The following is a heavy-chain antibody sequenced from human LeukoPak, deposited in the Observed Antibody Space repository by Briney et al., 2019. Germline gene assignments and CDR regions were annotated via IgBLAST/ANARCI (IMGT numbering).Heavy chain of an antibody. J-gene: IGHJ5*02. CDR1: GGSISSGSYY. CDR3: ARGSQYSSSFMIDP. D-gene: IGHD6-13*01. Sequence: KPSQTLSLTRTVSGGSISSGSYYWSWIRPPPGKGLEWIGRIYTSGSTTYNPSLKSRVTISVDTSKNQFSLRLSSVTAADTAVYYCARGSQYSSSFMIDPWGQGTLVTVSS. V-gene: IGHV4-61*02. CDR2: IYTSGST.